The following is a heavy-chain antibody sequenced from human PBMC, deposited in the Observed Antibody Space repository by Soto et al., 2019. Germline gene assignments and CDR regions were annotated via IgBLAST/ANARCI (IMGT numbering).Heavy chain of an antibody. CDR3: AGGGGVGVAGSAAFEM. CDR1: GYPVTAYY. Sequence: QLHLVQSGAVVKKPGASVTVSCSASGYPVTAYYMHWVRQAPGRGLEWMGGINPATGAAKYTQKFQGRVTMTRDTATSKSFMELGGLNSEDPAVFYWAGGGGVGVAGSAAFEMWGQGTLVTVSS. J-gene: IGHJ3*02. CDR2: INPATGAA. V-gene: IGHV1-2*02. D-gene: IGHD3-3*01.